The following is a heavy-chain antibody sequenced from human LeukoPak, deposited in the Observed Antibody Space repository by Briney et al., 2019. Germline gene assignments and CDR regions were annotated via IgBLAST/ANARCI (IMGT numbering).Heavy chain of an antibody. CDR1: GFTFSSYG. J-gene: IGHJ6*02. CDR2: ISYGGSNK. CDR3: AKDGGWLVLNYGMDV. D-gene: IGHD6-19*01. Sequence: GGSLRLSCAASGFTFSSYGMHWVRQAPGKGLGWVAVISYGGSNKYYADSVKGRFTISRDNSKNTLYLQMNSLRAEDTAVYYCAKDGGWLVLNYGMDVWGQGTTVTVSS. V-gene: IGHV3-30*18.